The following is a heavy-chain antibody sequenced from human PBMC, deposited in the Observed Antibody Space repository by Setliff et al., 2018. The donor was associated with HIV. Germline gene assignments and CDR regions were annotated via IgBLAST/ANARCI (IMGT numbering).Heavy chain of an antibody. CDR2: IYFSGST. D-gene: IGHD5-12*01. CDR1: DGSFSSDY. CDR3: ARAEMATIVAFDI. Sequence: SETLSLTCTVSDGSFSSDYWTWIRQTPGKGLEWIGYIYFSGSTKYNPSLTSRVTISVDTSKNHFSLKLTSVTAADTAVYYCARAEMATIVAFDIWGQGTMVTVSS. J-gene: IGHJ3*02. V-gene: IGHV4-59*01.